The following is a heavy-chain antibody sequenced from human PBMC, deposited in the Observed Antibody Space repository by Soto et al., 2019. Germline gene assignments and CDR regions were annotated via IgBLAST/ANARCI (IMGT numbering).Heavy chain of an antibody. J-gene: IGHJ4*02. V-gene: IGHV1-18*01. CDR1: GYTFTTSG. CDR2: ISSENGNT. CDR3: ARVGDSSGWYRFDH. D-gene: IGHD6-19*01. Sequence: QVHLVQSGAEVKKPGASVKVSCKASGYTFTTSGLGWVRQAPGQGLEWMGWISSENGNTNYAQKFQGRVTMTTDTSTTTAYMEVRSLRSDDTAVYYCARVGDSSGWYRFDHWGQGTQVTVSS.